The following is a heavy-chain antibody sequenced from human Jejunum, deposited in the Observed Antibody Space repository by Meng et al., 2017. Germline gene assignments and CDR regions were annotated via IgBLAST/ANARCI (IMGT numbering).Heavy chain of an antibody. CDR2: INPNSGGT. CDR1: GYTFSGYN. J-gene: IGHJ4*02. Sequence: QVQLVQAGAEVKKPGASVKVSCKASGYTFSGYNIHWVRQAPGQGLEWMGRINPNSGGTDYAQKFQGRVTMTRDTSISTAYMDLSSLTSDDTAVYYCARVDGTTPFDSWGQGTLVTVSS. V-gene: IGHV1-2*06. CDR3: ARVDGTTPFDS. D-gene: IGHD1-1*01.